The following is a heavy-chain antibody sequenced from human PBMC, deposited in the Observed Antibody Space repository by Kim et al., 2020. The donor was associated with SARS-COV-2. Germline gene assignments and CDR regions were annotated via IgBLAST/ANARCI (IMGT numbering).Heavy chain of an antibody. V-gene: IGHV3-30*03. CDR1: GFTFSSYG. CDR3: AIRRSLMDV. Sequence: GGSLRLSCAASGFTFSSYGMHWVRQAPGKGLEWVAVISYDGSNKYYADSVKGRFTISRDNSKNTLYLQMNSLRAEDTAVYYCAIRRSLMDVWGQGTTVT. J-gene: IGHJ6*02. CDR2: ISYDGSNK. D-gene: IGHD3-3*02.